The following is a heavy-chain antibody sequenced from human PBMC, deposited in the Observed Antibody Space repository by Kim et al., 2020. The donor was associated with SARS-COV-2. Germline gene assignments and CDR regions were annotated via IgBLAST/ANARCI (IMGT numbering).Heavy chain of an antibody. CDR2: ISYDGSNK. CDR1: GFTFSSYG. Sequence: GGSLRLSCAASGFTFSSYGMHWVRQAPCKGLEWVAVISYDGSNKYYADSVKGRFTISRDNSKNTLYLQMNSLRAEDTAVYYCAKTVTTAYYYYGMDVWGQGTTVTVSS. V-gene: IGHV3-30*18. CDR3: AKTVTTAYYYYGMDV. D-gene: IGHD4-17*01. J-gene: IGHJ6*02.